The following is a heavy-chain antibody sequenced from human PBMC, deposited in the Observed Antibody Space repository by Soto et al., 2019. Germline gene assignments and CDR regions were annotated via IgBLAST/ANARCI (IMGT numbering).Heavy chain of an antibody. CDR3: ARVTMVPY. J-gene: IGHJ4*01. Sequence: SSETLSLTCAVSGYSISSSNWWGWIRQPPGKGLEWIGYIYYSGTTYYNPSLKSRVTMSVDTSKNQFSLKLTSVTAVDTAVYYCARVTMVPYWGQGTLVTVSS. V-gene: IGHV4-28*03. CDR1: GYSISSSNW. D-gene: IGHD3-10*01. CDR2: IYYSGTT.